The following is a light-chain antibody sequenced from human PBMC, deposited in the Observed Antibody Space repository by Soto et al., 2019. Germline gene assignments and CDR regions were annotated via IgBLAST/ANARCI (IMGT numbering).Light chain of an antibody. J-gene: IGLJ3*02. CDR1: NIGSKS. V-gene: IGLV3-21*01. CDR3: QVWEISSGHVV. Sequence: SYELTQPPSVSVAPGKTASVACGGSNIGSKSVHWYQKKSGQAPVLVMYYDRDRPSGNPERFSGSNSGNTATLTISRVEAGDEADYYCQVWEISSGHVVFGGGTKLTVL. CDR2: YDR.